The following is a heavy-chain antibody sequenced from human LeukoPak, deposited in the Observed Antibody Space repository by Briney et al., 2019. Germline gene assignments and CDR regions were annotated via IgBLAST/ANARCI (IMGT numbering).Heavy chain of an antibody. J-gene: IGHJ4*02. CDR1: GFTVSSNY. Sequence: PGGSLRLSCAASGFTVSSNYMNWVRQAPGKGLEWVSAISGSGGSTYYADSVKGRFTISRDNSKNTLYLQMNSLRAEDTAVYYCAKDEQWLQQFDYWGQGTLVTVSS. CDR3: AKDEQWLQQFDY. D-gene: IGHD6-19*01. CDR2: ISGSGGST. V-gene: IGHV3-23*01.